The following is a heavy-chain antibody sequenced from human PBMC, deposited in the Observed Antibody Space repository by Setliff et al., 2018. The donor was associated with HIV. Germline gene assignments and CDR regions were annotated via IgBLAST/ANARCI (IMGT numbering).Heavy chain of an antibody. CDR1: RFTFSNYW. CDR2: IKQDGSEK. J-gene: IGHJ4*02. V-gene: IGHV3-7*01. Sequence: GGSLRLSCAASRFTFSNYWMSWVHQAPGKGLEWVANIKQDGSEKYYVDSVTGRFTISRDNAKNSLYLQMNSLRAEDTAVYYCARDPGSGWYVNRYLDYWGQGTLVTVSS. D-gene: IGHD6-19*01. CDR3: ARDPGSGWYVNRYLDY.